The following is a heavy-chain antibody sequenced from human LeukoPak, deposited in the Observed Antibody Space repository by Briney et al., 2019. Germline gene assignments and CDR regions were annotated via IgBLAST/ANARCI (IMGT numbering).Heavy chain of an antibody. CDR3: TRDSGFYGSGRSLDH. Sequence: GGALRLSCAASGFTFSDYSMNWVRQAPGGGLEWVSYISRSGTTIYYADSVKGRFTTSRDNAKDSLHLHTNSLRDDDTAVYYCTRDSGFYGSGRSLDHWGQGALVTVSS. D-gene: IGHD3-10*01. CDR2: ISRSGTTI. CDR1: GFTFSDYS. J-gene: IGHJ4*02. V-gene: IGHV3-48*02.